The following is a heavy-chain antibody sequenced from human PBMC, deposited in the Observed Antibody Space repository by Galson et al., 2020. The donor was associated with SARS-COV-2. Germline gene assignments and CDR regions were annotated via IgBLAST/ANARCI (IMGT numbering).Heavy chain of an antibody. J-gene: IGHJ4*02. Sequence: GESLKISCAASGYTFSVYGMHWVRQAPGKGLEWVAVLWYDGNHRNYADSVKGRFTISRDTSNNTVNLQMNSLRAEDTAIYYCARAHSSGPDYWGQGTLVTVSS. CDR1: GYTFSVYG. CDR3: ARAHSSGPDY. CDR2: LWYDGNHR. D-gene: IGHD3-22*01. V-gene: IGHV3-33*08.